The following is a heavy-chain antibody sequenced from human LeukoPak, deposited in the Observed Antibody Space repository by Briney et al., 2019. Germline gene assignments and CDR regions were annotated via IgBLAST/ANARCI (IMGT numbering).Heavy chain of an antibody. V-gene: IGHV4-4*07. D-gene: IGHD6-6*01. J-gene: IGHJ4*02. CDR3: ARLKQLDIDY. Sequence: SETLSLTCTVSGGSISNYYWSWIRQPAVKGLEWIGRIYTSGSTNYNPSLKSRVTISIDKSKNQFSLKLTSVTAADTAVYYCARLKQLDIDYWGQGTLVTVSS. CDR1: GGSISNYY. CDR2: IYTSGST.